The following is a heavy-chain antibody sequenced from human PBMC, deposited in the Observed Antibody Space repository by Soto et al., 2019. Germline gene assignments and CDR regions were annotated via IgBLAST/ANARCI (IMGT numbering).Heavy chain of an antibody. J-gene: IGHJ6*02. D-gene: IGHD1-1*01. CDR2: ISGSGGST. Sequence: GGSLRLSCAASGFTFSSYAMSWVRQAPGKGLEWVSAISGSGGSTYYADSVKGRFTISRDNSKNTLYLQMNSLRAEDTAVYYCAKDGPLTTWGYYYYGMEVWGQGTTVTVSS. CDR3: AKDGPLTTWGYYYYGMEV. V-gene: IGHV3-23*01. CDR1: GFTFSSYA.